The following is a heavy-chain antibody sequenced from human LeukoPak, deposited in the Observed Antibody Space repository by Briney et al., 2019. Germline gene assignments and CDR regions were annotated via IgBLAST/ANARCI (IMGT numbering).Heavy chain of an antibody. V-gene: IGHV1-69-2*01. CDR1: VYTFTDYY. CDR3: ATVPAQGVAAAKYYFDY. J-gene: IGHJ4*02. D-gene: IGHD6-19*01. Sequence: ASVKISCKVSVYTFTDYYMHWVQQAPGKGLEWMGLVDPEDGETIYAEKFQGRVTITADTSTDTAYMELSSLRSEDTAVYYCATVPAQGVAAAKYYFDYWGQGTLVTVSS. CDR2: VDPEDGET.